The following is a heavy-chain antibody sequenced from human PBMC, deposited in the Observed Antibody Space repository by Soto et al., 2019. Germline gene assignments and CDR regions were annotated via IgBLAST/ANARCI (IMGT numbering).Heavy chain of an antibody. J-gene: IGHJ3*02. CDR3: TTGIGVVVLDVFDI. CDR2: IKSKTDGGTT. CDR1: GFTFSNAW. Sequence: EVQLVESGGGLVKPGGSLRLSCAASGFTFSNAWMNWVRQAPGKGLEWVGRIKSKTDGGTTDYAATVKGKFTISRDDSKNTLYLQMNSLSTVDTAEYYCTTGIGVVVLDVFDIWGQGTMVTVSS. V-gene: IGHV3-15*07. D-gene: IGHD2-2*01.